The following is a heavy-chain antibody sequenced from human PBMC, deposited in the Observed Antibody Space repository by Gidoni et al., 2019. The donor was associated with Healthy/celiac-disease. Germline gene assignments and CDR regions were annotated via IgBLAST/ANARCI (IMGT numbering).Heavy chain of an antibody. CDR2: ISGSGGST. CDR3: AKDLDYAVTTFDY. V-gene: IGHV3-23*01. Sequence: EVQLLESGGGLVQPGGSLRLSCAASGFTFSSYALSWVRQAPGKGLEWVSAISGSGGSTYYADSVKGRFTISRDNSKNTLYLQMNSRRAEDTAVYYCAKDLDYAVTTFDYWGQGTLVTVSS. D-gene: IGHD4-17*01. J-gene: IGHJ4*02. CDR1: GFTFSSYA.